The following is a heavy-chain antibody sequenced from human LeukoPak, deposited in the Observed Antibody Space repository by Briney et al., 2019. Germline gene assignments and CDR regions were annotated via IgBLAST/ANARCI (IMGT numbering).Heavy chain of an antibody. D-gene: IGHD2-2*01. CDR3: ARLPDVPRWGWFDP. J-gene: IGHJ5*02. V-gene: IGHV4-38-2*01. Sequence: SETLSLTCAVSGYSISSGYYWGWIRQPPGKGLEWIGSIYHSGSTYYNPSLKSRVTISVDTSKNQFSLKLSSVTAADTAVYYCARLPDVPRWGWFDPWGQGTLVTVSS. CDR2: IYHSGST. CDR1: GYSISSGYY.